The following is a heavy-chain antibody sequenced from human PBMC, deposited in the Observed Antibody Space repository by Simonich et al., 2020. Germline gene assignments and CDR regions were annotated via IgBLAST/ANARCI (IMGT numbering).Heavy chain of an antibody. J-gene: IGHJ4*02. V-gene: IGHV5-51*03. CDR1: GYSFTRYW. D-gene: IGHD5-12*01. CDR3: VRPDSGYDYFDY. Sequence: EVQLLQSGAEVKKPWESLKISFKGSGYSFTRYWIGWVRQMPGKGLEWMWIVYPGQSNTRYSPSFRGQVTSSADKSISTAYLQWSSLKASDTAMYYCVRPDSGYDYFDYWGQGTLVTVSS. CDR2: VYPGQSNT.